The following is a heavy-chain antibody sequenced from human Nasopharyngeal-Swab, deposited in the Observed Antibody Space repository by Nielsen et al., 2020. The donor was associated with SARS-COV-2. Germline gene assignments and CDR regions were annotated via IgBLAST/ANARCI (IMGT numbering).Heavy chain of an antibody. Sequence: ETLSLTCAASGFTFSNYWMTWVRQAPGKGLEWVANIKEDGSEKSYVDSVKGRFTISRDNAKSSLSLQINSLRGEDTAVYYCARGEWRWRYWGRGTLVTVS. CDR1: GFTFSNYW. D-gene: IGHD3-3*01. CDR2: IKEDGSEK. J-gene: IGHJ4*02. V-gene: IGHV3-7*03. CDR3: ARGEWRWRY.